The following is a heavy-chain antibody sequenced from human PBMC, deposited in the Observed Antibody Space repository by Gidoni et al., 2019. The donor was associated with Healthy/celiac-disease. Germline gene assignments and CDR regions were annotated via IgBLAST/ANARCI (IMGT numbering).Heavy chain of an antibody. CDR1: GFTFSNAG. Sequence: EVRLVEAGGGLVKPGGSLRLSCAASGFTFSNAGMSWVGRAPGKGLELVVRIKSKIDGGTTDYAAPVKGRFTISSDDSKHTLSLQMNSLKTEDTAVYYCTTITFGGVIVIDYWGQGTLVTVSS. V-gene: IGHV3-15*01. CDR2: IKSKIDGGTT. J-gene: IGHJ4*02. D-gene: IGHD3-16*02. CDR3: TTITFGGVIVIDY.